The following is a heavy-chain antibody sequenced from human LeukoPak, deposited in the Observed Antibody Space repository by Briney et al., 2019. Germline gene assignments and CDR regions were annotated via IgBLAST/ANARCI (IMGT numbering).Heavy chain of an antibody. CDR1: GFTFSSYE. Sequence: PGGSLRLSCAASGFTFSSYEMNWVRQAPGKGLEWVGRVRSRANNYVTAYAASVKGRFTISRDDSKNMEYLQMNSLKTEDTAVYYCTRHSEYSSSLSFDPWGQGTLVTVSS. CDR2: VRSRANNYVT. CDR3: TRHSEYSSSLSFDP. D-gene: IGHD6-6*01. V-gene: IGHV3-73*01. J-gene: IGHJ5*02.